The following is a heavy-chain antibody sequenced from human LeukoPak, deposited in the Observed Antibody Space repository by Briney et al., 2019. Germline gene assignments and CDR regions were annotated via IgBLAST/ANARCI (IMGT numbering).Heavy chain of an antibody. CDR3: ARGYCSSFNCRFLDY. J-gene: IGHJ4*02. CDR1: GFSFSNHY. Sequence: PGRSLRLSCAASGFSFSNHYMDWVRQAPGKGLERVGRSRNKPNSYTPEYAASVKGRFTISRDESKKSLYLQMNSLKTEDTAVYYCARGYCSSFNCRFLDYWGQGTVVTVSS. CDR2: SRNKPNSYTP. D-gene: IGHD2-2*01. V-gene: IGHV3-72*01.